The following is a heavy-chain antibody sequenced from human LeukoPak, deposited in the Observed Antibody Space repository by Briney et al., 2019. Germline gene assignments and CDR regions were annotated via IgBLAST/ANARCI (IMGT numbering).Heavy chain of an antibody. J-gene: IGHJ4*02. CDR3: ARRATTERGHSYGLDY. V-gene: IGHV3-23*01. CDR2: ISGSGGST. Sequence: PGGSLRLSCAASGFTFSSYAMSWVRQAPGKGLEWVSAISGSGGSTYYADSVTGRFTISRDNAKNSLYLQMNSLRAEDTAVYYCARRATTERGHSYGLDYWGQGTLVTVSS. D-gene: IGHD5-18*01. CDR1: GFTFSSYA.